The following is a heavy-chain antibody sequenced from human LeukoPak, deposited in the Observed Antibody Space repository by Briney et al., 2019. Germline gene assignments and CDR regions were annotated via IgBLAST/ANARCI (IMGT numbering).Heavy chain of an antibody. CDR2: ISPSGTVI. Sequence: GGSLRLSCSASGFTFTDYCMSWIRQAPGKGLEWVSYISPSGTVIYYGDSVKGRFTISRDNAKKSLYLQMDSLRAEDTAVYYCARDYNCWGQGTLVTVSS. V-gene: IGHV3-11*01. CDR1: GFTFTDYC. D-gene: IGHD3-10*01. J-gene: IGHJ4*02. CDR3: ARDYNC.